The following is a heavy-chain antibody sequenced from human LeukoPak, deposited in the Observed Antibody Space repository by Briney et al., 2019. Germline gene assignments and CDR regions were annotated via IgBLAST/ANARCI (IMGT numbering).Heavy chain of an antibody. J-gene: IGHJ4*02. CDR2: INPNSGGT. V-gene: IGHV1-2*02. CDR3: ARVISYYYDGTNYSYYFDY. D-gene: IGHD3-22*01. Sequence: ASVKVSCKTSGYTFTGYYMHWVRQAPGQGLERMGWINPNSGGTNYAQKFQGRVTMTRDTSISTAYMELSRLKSDDTAVYYCARVISYYYDGTNYSYYFDYWGQGTLVTVSS. CDR1: GYTFTGYY.